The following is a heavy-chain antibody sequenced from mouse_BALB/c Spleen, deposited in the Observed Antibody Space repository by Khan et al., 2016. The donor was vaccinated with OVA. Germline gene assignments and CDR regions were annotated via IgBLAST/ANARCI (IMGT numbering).Heavy chain of an antibody. CDR1: GYTFTSYY. CDR2: INPSNGGT. CDR3: TRSGYGSFAY. V-gene: IGHV1S81*02. D-gene: IGHD2-2*01. J-gene: IGHJ3*01. Sequence: QVQLQQSGAELVKPGASVKLSCKASGYTFTSYYMYWVKQRPGQGLEWIGEINPSNGGTNFNEKFKSKATLTVDKSSSTAYMQLSSLTSEDSAVCYCTRSGYGSFAYWGQGTLVTVSA.